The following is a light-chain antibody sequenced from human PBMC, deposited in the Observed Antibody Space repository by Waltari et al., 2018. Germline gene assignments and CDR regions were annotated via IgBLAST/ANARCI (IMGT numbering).Light chain of an antibody. J-gene: IGLJ1*01. V-gene: IGLV3-19*01. CDR3: DSRDSSDKPLGV. Sequence: SSELTQDPAVSVALGQTVTITCQGDRLRSFYASWYQLKPGQAPALVIYGKNHRPPGIPDRFSGSNSGNTSSLTITGARAEDEADYYCDSRDSSDKPLGVFGTGTQVTVL. CDR1: RLRSFY. CDR2: GKN.